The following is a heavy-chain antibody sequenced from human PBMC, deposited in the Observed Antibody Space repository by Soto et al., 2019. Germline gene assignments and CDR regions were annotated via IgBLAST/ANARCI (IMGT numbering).Heavy chain of an antibody. V-gene: IGHV3-23*01. CDR1: GFTFSTYA. J-gene: IGHJ4*02. CDR2: FSGSGSTI. D-gene: IGHD3-22*01. CDR3: AKVFYYYDSSGYYYFDY. Sequence: GGSLRLSCATSGFTFSTYAMSWVRQAPGRGLEWVSGFSGSGSTIYYADSVMGRFTISRDNSKNTLYLQMSSLRAEDTAVYYCAKVFYYYDSSGYYYFDYWGQGTLVTVSS.